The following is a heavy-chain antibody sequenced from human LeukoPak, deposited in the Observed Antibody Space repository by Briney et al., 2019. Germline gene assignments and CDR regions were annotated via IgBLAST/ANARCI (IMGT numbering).Heavy chain of an antibody. V-gene: IGHV3-48*01. Sequence: PGGSLRLSCAASGFTFSSYSMNWVRQAPGKGLEWVSYITSSSSTIYYVDSVKGRFTISRDNAKNSLYLQMNSLRAEDTAVYYCARRSRFQGYYGMDVWGQGTTVTVSS. J-gene: IGHJ6*02. CDR1: GFTFSSYS. CDR2: ITSSSSTI. CDR3: ARRSRFQGYYGMDV.